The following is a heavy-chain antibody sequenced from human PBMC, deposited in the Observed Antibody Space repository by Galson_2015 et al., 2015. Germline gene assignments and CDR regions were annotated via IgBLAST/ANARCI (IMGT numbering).Heavy chain of an antibody. V-gene: IGHV3-30*18. D-gene: IGHD5-24*01. CDR1: GFTFSSYG. J-gene: IGHJ4*02. Sequence: SVRLSCAASGFTFSSYGMHWVRQAPGKGLEWVAVISYDGSNKYYADSVKGRFTISRDNSKNTLYLQMNSLRAEDTAVYYCAKDGGDGYNTDYWGQGTLVTVSS. CDR3: AKDGGDGYNTDY. CDR2: ISYDGSNK.